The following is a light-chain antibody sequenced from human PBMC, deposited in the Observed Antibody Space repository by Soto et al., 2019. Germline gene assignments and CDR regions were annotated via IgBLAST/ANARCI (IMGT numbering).Light chain of an antibody. V-gene: IGKV1-39*01. Sequence: DIQMTQSPSSLSASVGDRVTITCRASESIARHLNWYQQKPGKAPKLLIYAASSLQNGVPSRFRGGGSGTDFTLTISTLQPEDFATYYCQQSYSALSITFGQGTRLEMK. CDR2: AAS. J-gene: IGKJ5*01. CDR3: QQSYSALSIT. CDR1: ESIARH.